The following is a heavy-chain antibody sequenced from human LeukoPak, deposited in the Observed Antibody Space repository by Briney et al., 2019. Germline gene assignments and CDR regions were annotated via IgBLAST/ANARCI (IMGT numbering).Heavy chain of an antibody. J-gene: IGHJ4*02. CDR1: GDXTTTYY. V-gene: IGHV4-59*01. D-gene: IGHD2-15*01. Sequence: SETLSLTCSVSGDXTTTYYWSWIRQPPGQGLEWIGYIYYSGTTNYNPSLKSRVTISVDTSKNQFSLRLSSVTAADTAVYYCAREPRSPGGRGRPFDFWGQGTLVTVSS. CDR3: AREPRSPGGRGRPFDF. CDR2: IYYSGTT.